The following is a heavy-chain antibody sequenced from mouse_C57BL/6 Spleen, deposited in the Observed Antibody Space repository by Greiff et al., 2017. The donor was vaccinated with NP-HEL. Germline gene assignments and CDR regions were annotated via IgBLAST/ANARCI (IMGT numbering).Heavy chain of an antibody. CDR3: ARMIYYGNYAWFAY. J-gene: IGHJ3*01. CDR1: GFSLSTFGMG. D-gene: IGHD2-1*01. Sequence: QVQLKESGPGILQPSQTLSLTCSFSGFSLSTFGMGVGWIRQPSGKGLEWLAHIWWDDDKYYNPALKSRLTISKDTSKNQVFLKIANVDTADTATYYCARMIYYGNYAWFAYWGQGTLVTVSA. V-gene: IGHV8-8*01. CDR2: IWWDDDK.